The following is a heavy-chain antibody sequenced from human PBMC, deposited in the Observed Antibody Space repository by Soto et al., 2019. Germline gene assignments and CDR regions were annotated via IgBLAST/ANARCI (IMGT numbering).Heavy chain of an antibody. V-gene: IGHV4-4*02. Sequence: QVQLQESGPGLVRPSGTLSLTCAVSGDSIIGTGWWSWVRQSPGKGLDWIGEVYHSGATNYNPSLKSRITISVDTSRNQFSLNLGSVTAADTAVYYCVRNGYYSLDVWGQGTTVPSP. CDR3: VRNGYYSLDV. CDR1: GDSIIGTGW. J-gene: IGHJ6*02. CDR2: VYHSGAT. D-gene: IGHD3-22*01.